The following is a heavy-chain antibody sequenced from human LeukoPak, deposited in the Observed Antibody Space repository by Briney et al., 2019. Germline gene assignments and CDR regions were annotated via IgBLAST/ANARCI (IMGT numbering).Heavy chain of an antibody. J-gene: IGHJ4*02. Sequence: GGSLRLYCAASGFTFSSYAMSWVRQAPGKGLEWVSAISGSGGSTYYADSVKGRFTISRDNSKNTLYLQMNSLRAEDTAGYYCAKSRGGSYYPYFDYWGQGTLVTVSS. CDR3: AKSRGGSYYPYFDY. CDR1: GFTFSSYA. D-gene: IGHD1-26*01. V-gene: IGHV3-23*01. CDR2: ISGSGGST.